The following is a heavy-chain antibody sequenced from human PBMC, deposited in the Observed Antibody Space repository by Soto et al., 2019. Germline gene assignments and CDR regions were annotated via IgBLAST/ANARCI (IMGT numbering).Heavy chain of an antibody. CDR2: IWYDGSNK. D-gene: IGHD3-10*01. V-gene: IGHV3-33*01. J-gene: IGHJ6*02. CDR1: GFTFSSYG. Sequence: PXGSLILSCSAAGFTFSSYGMHWVRQAPGKGLEWVAVIWYDGSNKYYADSVKGRFTISRDNSKNTLYLQMNSLRAEDTAVYYCARDGFANYYGSGSYYNYYYYGMDVWGQGTTVTVSS. CDR3: ARDGFANYYGSGSYYNYYYYGMDV.